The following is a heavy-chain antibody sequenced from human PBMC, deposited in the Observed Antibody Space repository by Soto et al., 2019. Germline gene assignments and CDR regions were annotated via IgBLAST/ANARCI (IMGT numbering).Heavy chain of an antibody. CDR3: ARGRWTQRTADYYLDY. J-gene: IGHJ4*01. CDR1: GYTFTSYA. CDR2: IDANNGRT. D-gene: IGHD1-1*01. Sequence: GASVKVSCKASGYTFTSYAIHWVRQAPGHRLEWMGWIDANNGRTKYSQNFQDRVTITRDTSASTAYMELSRLRSEDTAVYYCARGRWTQRTADYYLDYWGHGTLVTVSS. V-gene: IGHV1-3*01.